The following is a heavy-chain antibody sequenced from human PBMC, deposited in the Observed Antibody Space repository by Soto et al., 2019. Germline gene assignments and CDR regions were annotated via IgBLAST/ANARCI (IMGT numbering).Heavy chain of an antibody. CDR3: ARIRFLEWLPKKAYGMDV. J-gene: IGHJ6*02. CDR2: IYYSGST. Sequence: SETLSLTCTVSGGSISSYYWSWIRQPPGKGLEWIGYIYYSGSTNYNPSLKSRVTISVDTSKNQFSLKLSSVTAADTAVYYCARIRFLEWLPKKAYGMDVWGQGTTVTVSS. D-gene: IGHD3-3*01. CDR1: GGSISSYY. V-gene: IGHV4-59*08.